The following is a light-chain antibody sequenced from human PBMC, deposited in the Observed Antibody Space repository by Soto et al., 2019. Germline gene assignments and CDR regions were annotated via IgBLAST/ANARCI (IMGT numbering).Light chain of an antibody. CDR3: QQYGSSLTWT. CDR2: GAS. Sequence: EIVLTQSPGTLSLSPGERATLSCRASQSVSSSYLAWYQQKPGQAPRLLLYGASSRATGIPDRFSGSGCGSDFTLTISRLEPEDFAVYYCQQYGSSLTWTFGQGTKVEIK. V-gene: IGKV3-20*01. CDR1: QSVSSSY. J-gene: IGKJ1*01.